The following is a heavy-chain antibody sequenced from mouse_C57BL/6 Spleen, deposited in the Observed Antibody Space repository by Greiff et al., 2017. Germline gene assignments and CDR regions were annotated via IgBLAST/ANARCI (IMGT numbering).Heavy chain of an antibody. V-gene: IGHV5-4*03. D-gene: IGHD4-1*01. CDR2: ISDGGSYP. CDR1: GFTFSSYA. Sequence: EVKVVESGGGLVKPGGSLKLSCAASGFTFSSYAMSWVRQTPEKRLEWVATISDGGSYPYYPDNVKGRFTISSANAKNKLYLQMRHLKSETTAMYCCARWLTATLGYAMDYWGQGTSVTVSS. J-gene: IGHJ4*01. CDR3: ARWLTATLGYAMDY.